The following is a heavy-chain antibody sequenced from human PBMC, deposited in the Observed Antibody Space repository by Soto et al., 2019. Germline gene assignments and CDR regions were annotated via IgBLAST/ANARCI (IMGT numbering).Heavy chain of an antibody. CDR1: GGSISSSSYY. CDR3: ARSGMGRRKYFYYYYYGMDV. Sequence: SETLSLTCTVSGGSISSSSYYWGWIRQPPGKGLEWIGSIYYSGSTYYNPSLKSRVTISVDTSKNQFSLKLSSVTAADTAVYYCARSGMGRRKYFYYYYYGMDVWGPGPTVTVS. V-gene: IGHV4-39*01. D-gene: IGHD3-9*01. J-gene: IGHJ6*02. CDR2: IYYSGST.